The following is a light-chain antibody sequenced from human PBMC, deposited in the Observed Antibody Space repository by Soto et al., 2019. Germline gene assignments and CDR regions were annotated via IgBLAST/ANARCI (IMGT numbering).Light chain of an antibody. CDR3: SSYVGSDAVV. CDR2: EVS. CDR1: SSDVGGYNY. Sequence: QSALTQPPSASGSPGQSVTISCTGTSSDVGGYNYVSWYQQYPGKAPRLIIYEVSKRPSGVPDRFSGSKSGNTASLTVSGLQAEDEADYYCSSYVGSDAVVFGGGTKLTVL. J-gene: IGLJ2*01. V-gene: IGLV2-8*01.